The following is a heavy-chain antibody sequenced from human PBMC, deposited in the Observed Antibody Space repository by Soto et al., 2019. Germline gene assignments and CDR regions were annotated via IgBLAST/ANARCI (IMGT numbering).Heavy chain of an antibody. J-gene: IGHJ4*02. D-gene: IGHD3-10*01. V-gene: IGHV4-39*01. Sequence: SETLSLTCTVSGGSISSSSYYWGWIRQPPGKGLEWIGSIYYSGSTYYNPSLKSRVTISVDTSKNQFSLKLSSVTAADTAVYYCARWTYYYGSGSYYTFDYWGQGTLVTVSS. CDR1: GGSISSSSYY. CDR3: ARWTYYYGSGSYYTFDY. CDR2: IYYSGST.